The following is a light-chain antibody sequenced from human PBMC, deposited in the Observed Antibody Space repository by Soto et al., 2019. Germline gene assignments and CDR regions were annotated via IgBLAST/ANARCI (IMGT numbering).Light chain of an antibody. CDR2: EAS. Sequence: EIVLTQSPATLSLSPGERATLSCRASQSVNNFLAWYQQRPGQAPRLLMYEASNRATGIPARFSGSRSGTDFTLTISSLEPEDFGVYFCHQRNKFGQGTRLEIK. J-gene: IGKJ5*01. V-gene: IGKV3-11*01. CDR3: HQRNK. CDR1: QSVNNF.